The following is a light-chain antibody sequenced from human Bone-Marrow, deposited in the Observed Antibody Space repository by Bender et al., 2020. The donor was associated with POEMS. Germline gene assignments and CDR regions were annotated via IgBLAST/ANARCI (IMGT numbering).Light chain of an antibody. Sequence: QSALTQPRSVSGSPGHSVTISCTGASSDVGTYNYVSWYQQHPGEAPKLIIYEVTKRPSGVPDRFSGSKSGNTASLTISGLQAEDEADYYCCSPAGSNTFVFGGGTQLTVL. J-gene: IGLJ3*02. CDR2: EVT. CDR1: SSDVGTYNY. CDR3: CSPAGSNTFV. V-gene: IGLV2-11*01.